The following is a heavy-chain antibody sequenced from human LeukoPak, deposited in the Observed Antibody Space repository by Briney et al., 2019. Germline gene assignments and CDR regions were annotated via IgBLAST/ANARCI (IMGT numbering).Heavy chain of an antibody. J-gene: IGHJ4*02. Sequence: SGGSLRLSCAASGFTFSSYGMHWVCQAPGEGLELVAVISYDGSNKYYADSVKGRFTISRDNSNNTLYLQMNRLRAEDTAVYYCAKGLDDFWSGPLDYWGQGTLVTVSS. V-gene: IGHV3-30*18. CDR3: AKGLDDFWSGPLDY. CDR2: ISYDGSNK. D-gene: IGHD3-3*01. CDR1: GFTFSSYG.